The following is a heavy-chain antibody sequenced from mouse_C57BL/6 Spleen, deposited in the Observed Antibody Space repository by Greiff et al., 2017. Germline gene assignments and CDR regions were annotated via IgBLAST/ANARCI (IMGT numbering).Heavy chain of an antibody. J-gene: IGHJ4*01. D-gene: IGHD1-1*01. CDR2: IYPRSGNT. CDR1: GYTFTSYG. CDR3: ARSLDYGSSNYAMDY. Sequence: VQLQQSGAELARPGASVKLSCKASGYTFTSYGISWVKQRTGQGLEWIGEIYPRSGNTYYNEKFKGKATLTADKSSSTAYMELRSLTCEDAAVYFCARSLDYGSSNYAMDYWGKGTSVTVSS. V-gene: IGHV1-81*01.